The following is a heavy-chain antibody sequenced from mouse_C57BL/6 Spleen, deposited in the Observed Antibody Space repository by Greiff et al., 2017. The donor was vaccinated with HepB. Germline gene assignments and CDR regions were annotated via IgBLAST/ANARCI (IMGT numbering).Heavy chain of an antibody. CDR1: GYTFTSYG. J-gene: IGHJ2*01. D-gene: IGHD1-1*01. V-gene: IGHV1-81*01. CDR2: IYPRSGNT. Sequence: VQLQQSGAELARPGASVKLSCKASGYTFTSYGISWVKQRTGQGLEWIGEIYPRSGNTYYNEKFKGKSTLTADKSSSTAYMELRSLTSEDSAVYFCARQGDDYYGNSLDYWGQGTTLTVSS. CDR3: ARQGDDYYGNSLDY.